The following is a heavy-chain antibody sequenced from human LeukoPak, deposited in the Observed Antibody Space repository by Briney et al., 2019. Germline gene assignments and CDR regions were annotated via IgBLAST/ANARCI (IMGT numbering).Heavy chain of an antibody. CDR3: VRHPSAGGGDFYGMDV. V-gene: IGHV4-39*01. Sequence: PGGSLRLSCAASGFTFSNYAMNWVRQAPGKGLEWIGTIYYSGNTYYNPSLKSRVTISVDTSKNQFLLKLSSVTAADTALYYCVRHPSAGGGDFYGMDVWGQGTTVTVSS. D-gene: IGHD2-8*02. CDR2: IYYSGNT. CDR1: GFTFSNYA. J-gene: IGHJ6*02.